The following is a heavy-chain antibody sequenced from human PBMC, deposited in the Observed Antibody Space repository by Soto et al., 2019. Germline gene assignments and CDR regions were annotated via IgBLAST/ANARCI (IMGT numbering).Heavy chain of an antibody. J-gene: IGHJ4*02. CDR1: GYIFTSNS. CDR2: ISPGKGNT. V-gene: IGHV1-3*01. Sequence: QVQLVQSGPEVKKPGASVKISCEASGYIFTSNSIQWVRQAPGQRPEWMGQISPGKGNTEYSQKFQGRVTLRRDTSARTVYVELSSLRPEDTAVYYCARDYTVGSPLGYWGQGTLVTVSS. CDR3: ARDYTVGSPLGY. D-gene: IGHD5-12*01.